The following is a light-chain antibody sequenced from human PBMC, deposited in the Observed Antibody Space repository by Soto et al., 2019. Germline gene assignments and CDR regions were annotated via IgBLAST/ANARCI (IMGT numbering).Light chain of an antibody. Sequence: EIVLTHYPATLSLSPGERASLSCRASQSVDDYLAWYQQKPGQPPRLLFFDASNRATGIPARFNAFGSGTDFTLTISALEPEDFAVYYCRQRSNWPLTFGGGTKVEMK. J-gene: IGKJ4*01. V-gene: IGKV3-11*01. CDR1: QSVDDY. CDR2: DAS. CDR3: RQRSNWPLT.